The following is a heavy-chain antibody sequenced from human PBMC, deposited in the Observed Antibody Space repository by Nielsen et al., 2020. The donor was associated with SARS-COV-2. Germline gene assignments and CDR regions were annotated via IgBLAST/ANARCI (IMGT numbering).Heavy chain of an antibody. CDR2: ISTYSGNT. Sequence: ASVKVSCKASGYTFTTYNIIWVRQAPGQGLEWMGWISTYSGNTNYAQKLQGRVTMTTDTSTSTAYMELRSLRSDDTAVYYCARGVRYFDWVGRNGMDVWGQGTTVTVSS. D-gene: IGHD3-9*01. J-gene: IGHJ6*02. CDR3: ARGVRYFDWVGRNGMDV. CDR1: GYTFTTYN. V-gene: IGHV1-18*01.